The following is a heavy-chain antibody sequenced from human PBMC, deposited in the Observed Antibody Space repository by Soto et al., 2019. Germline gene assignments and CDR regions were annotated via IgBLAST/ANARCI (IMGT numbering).Heavy chain of an antibody. V-gene: IGHV2-5*02. J-gene: IGHJ4*02. Sequence: QITLKESGPTLVKPTQTLTLTCTFSGFSLSTSEVGVGWIRQPPGKALEWLALIYWDDDKRYSPSLKSTLTISKDTSKNQVVLTMTNTDPVDTATYYCALTGYITTRHGRTWDYWGQGTLVTVSS. CDR1: GFSLSTSEVG. CDR3: ALTGYITTRHGRTWDY. D-gene: IGHD6-13*01. CDR2: IYWDDDK.